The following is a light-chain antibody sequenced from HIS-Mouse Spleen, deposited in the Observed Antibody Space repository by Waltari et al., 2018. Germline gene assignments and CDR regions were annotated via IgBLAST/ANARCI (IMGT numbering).Light chain of an antibody. CDR2: DVS. Sequence: QSALTQPASVSGSPGQSITISCTGTSSDVGGYHYVSWYQQQPGKAPKLMIYDVSNRPSGVSNRFSGSKSGNTASLTISGLQAEDEADYYCSSYTSSSTLVFGTGTKVTVL. V-gene: IGLV2-14*03. CDR3: SSYTSSSTLV. CDR1: SSDVGGYHY. J-gene: IGLJ1*01.